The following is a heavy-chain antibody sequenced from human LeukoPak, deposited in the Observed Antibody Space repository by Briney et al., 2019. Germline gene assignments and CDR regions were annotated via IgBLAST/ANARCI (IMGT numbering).Heavy chain of an antibody. CDR2: INSDGTKT. Sequence: GSLRLSCAASGFTFRGYEMHWVRLTPGKGLTWVSRINSDGTKTDYADSVKGRFTISRDNGKNTLYLQMNSLRAEDTAIYYCASLDPFDYWGQGTLVTVSS. CDR3: ASLDPFDY. J-gene: IGHJ4*02. V-gene: IGHV3-74*01. CDR1: GFTFRGYE.